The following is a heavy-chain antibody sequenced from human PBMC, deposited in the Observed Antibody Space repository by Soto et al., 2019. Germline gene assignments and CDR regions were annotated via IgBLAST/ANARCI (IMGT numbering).Heavy chain of an antibody. D-gene: IGHD4-17*01. CDR3: ARESNDYGDYVNWFDP. CDR1: GFTFSSYG. Sequence: GGSLRLSCAASGFTFSSYGMHWVRQAPGKGLEWVAVIWYDGSNKYYADSVKGRFTISRDNSKNTLYPQMNSLRAEDTAVYYCARESNDYGDYVNWFDPWGQGTLVTVSS. V-gene: IGHV3-33*01. CDR2: IWYDGSNK. J-gene: IGHJ5*02.